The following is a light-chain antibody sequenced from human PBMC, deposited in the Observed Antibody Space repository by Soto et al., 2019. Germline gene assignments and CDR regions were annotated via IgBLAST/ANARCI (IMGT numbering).Light chain of an antibody. CDR2: GNT. CDR1: SSNIGAGYD. Sequence: QSVLTQPPSVSGAPGQRVTISCTGSSSNIGAGYDVQWYLQLPGTAPKLLIYGNTNRPSGVPDRFSGSKSGSSASLAITGLQAADEADYYCQSHDSSLHASVFGTGTKLTVL. V-gene: IGLV1-40*01. CDR3: QSHDSSLHASV. J-gene: IGLJ1*01.